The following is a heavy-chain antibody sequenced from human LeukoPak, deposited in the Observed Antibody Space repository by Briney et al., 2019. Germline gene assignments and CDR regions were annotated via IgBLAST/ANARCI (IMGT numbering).Heavy chain of an antibody. CDR1: GFTFSGYN. Sequence: GGSLRLSCAASGFTFSGYNMNWVRQAPGKGLEWLSYISSSSNTIYYADSVKGRFTISRDNDKESLYLQMSSLRAEDTAVYYCARDTDTNWFNPWGQGTLVTVSS. J-gene: IGHJ5*02. D-gene: IGHD2-8*02. CDR3: ARDTDTNWFNP. CDR2: ISSSSNTI. V-gene: IGHV3-48*01.